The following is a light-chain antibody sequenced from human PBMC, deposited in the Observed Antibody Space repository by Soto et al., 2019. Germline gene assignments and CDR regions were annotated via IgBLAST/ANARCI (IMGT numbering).Light chain of an antibody. CDR2: GAS. CDR1: QSVSSSF. J-gene: IGKJ1*01. CDR3: QHYNSYSGA. V-gene: IGKV3-20*01. Sequence: EIVLTQSPATLSLSPGERATLSCRASQSVSSSFLAWYQQKPGQAPRLLIYGASNRATGIPDRFSGSGSGTDFTLTISRLEPEDFATYYCQHYNSYSGAFGQGTKVDIK.